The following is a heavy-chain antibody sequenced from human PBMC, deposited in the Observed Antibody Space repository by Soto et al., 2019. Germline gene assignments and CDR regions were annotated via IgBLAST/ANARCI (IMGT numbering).Heavy chain of an antibody. CDR3: ARHGGYCSSTSCYMSHDHYYGMDV. J-gene: IGHJ6*02. D-gene: IGHD2-2*02. Sequence: PGESLKISCKVSGYSFTSYWISWVRQMPGKGLEWMGRIDPSDSYTNYSPSFQGHVTISADKSISTAYLQWSSLKASDTAMYYCARHGGYCSSTSCYMSHDHYYGMDVWGQGTTVTVSS. CDR1: GYSFTSYW. V-gene: IGHV5-10-1*01. CDR2: IDPSDSYT.